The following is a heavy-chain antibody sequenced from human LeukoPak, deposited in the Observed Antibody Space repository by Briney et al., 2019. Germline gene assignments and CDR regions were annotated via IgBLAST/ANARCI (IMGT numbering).Heavy chain of an antibody. J-gene: IGHJ6*03. CDR3: ARDSSETTNYYYYYYMDV. V-gene: IGHV3-11*01. D-gene: IGHD1-7*01. Sequence: GGSLRLSCAASGFTFSDYYMSWIRQAPGKGLEWVSYISSSGSTIYYADSVKGRFTISRDNAKNSLYLQMNSLRAEDTAVYYCARDSSETTNYYYYYYMDVWGKGTTVTVSS. CDR1: GFTFSDYY. CDR2: ISSSGSTI.